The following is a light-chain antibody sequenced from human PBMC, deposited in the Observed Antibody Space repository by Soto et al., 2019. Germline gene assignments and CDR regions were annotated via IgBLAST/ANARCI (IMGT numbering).Light chain of an antibody. Sequence: QSALTQPPSASGSPGQSVTISCTGTSSDVGAYNYVSWYQQHAGKAPKLVIYEVTKRPSGVPDRFSGSKSANTASLTVSGLQAEYEADYYCSSFAYSNTWVFGGGTKVTVL. J-gene: IGLJ3*02. CDR1: SSDVGAYNY. V-gene: IGLV2-8*01. CDR2: EVT. CDR3: SSFAYSNTWV.